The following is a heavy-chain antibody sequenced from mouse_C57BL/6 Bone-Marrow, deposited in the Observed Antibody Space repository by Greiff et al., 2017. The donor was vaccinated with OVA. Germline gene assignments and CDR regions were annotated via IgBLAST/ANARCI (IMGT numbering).Heavy chain of an antibody. Sequence: VQLQQSGPVLVKPGASVKMSCKASGYTFTDYYMNWVKQSHGKSLEWIGVINPYNGGTSYNQKFKGKATLTVDKSSSTAYMELNSLTSEDSAVYYCARRYYGSSYGYYAMDYWGQGTSVTVSS. D-gene: IGHD1-1*01. J-gene: IGHJ4*01. V-gene: IGHV1-19*01. CDR1: GYTFTDYY. CDR3: ARRYYGSSYGYYAMDY. CDR2: INPYNGGT.